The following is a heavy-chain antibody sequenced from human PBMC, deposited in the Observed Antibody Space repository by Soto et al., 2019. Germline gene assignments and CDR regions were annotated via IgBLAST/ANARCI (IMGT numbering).Heavy chain of an antibody. CDR2: IYWNDDK. J-gene: IGHJ5*02. D-gene: IGHD2-2*01. CDR3: AHHTITPATNWFDP. V-gene: IGHV2-5*01. Sequence: SGPTLVNPTQTLTLTCTFSGFSLTTSGVGVGWIRQPPGKALEWLTLIYWNDDKRYSPSLRGRLTITKDTSKNQVVLAMTNMDPVDTATYYCAHHTITPATNWFDPWGLGTLVTVSS. CDR1: GFSLTTSGVG.